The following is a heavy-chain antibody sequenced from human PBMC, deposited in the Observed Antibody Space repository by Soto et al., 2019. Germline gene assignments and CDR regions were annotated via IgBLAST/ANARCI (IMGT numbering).Heavy chain of an antibody. J-gene: IGHJ3*02. V-gene: IGHV3-23*01. CDR1: GFTCSSYD. D-gene: IGHD3-9*01. CDR3: AKATATGRGAFDI. CDR2: ILVGGST. Sequence: VGSRRLSCAASGFTCSSYDISWVRQAPGKGLEWVSTILVGGSTHYPDCVKGRFTISRDNSKNTVFLQMNSLTAGDTAVYYCAKATATGRGAFDICGQGTMVTVSS.